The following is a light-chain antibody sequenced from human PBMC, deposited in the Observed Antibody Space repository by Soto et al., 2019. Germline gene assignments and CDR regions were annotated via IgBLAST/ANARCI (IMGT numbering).Light chain of an antibody. CDR1: SSNIGSNY. CDR2: RNN. V-gene: IGLV1-47*01. Sequence: QSVLTQPPSASGTPGQRVTNSCSGSSSNIGSNYVYWYQQLLGTAPKLLIFRNNQRPSGVPDRFSGSKSGTSASLDISGLRSEDEADYYCAAWDDSLSGRVFGGGTKLTVL. J-gene: IGLJ3*02. CDR3: AAWDDSLSGRV.